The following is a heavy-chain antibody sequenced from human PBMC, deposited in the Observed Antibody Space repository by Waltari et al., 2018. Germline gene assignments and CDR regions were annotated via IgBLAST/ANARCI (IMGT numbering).Heavy chain of an antibody. V-gene: IGHV4-59*11. CDR1: GGSISSHY. D-gene: IGHD6-13*01. CDR2: IYYSGST. Sequence: QVQLQESGPGLVKPSETLSLTCTVSGGSISSHYWSWIRQPPGKGLEWIGYIYYSGSTNYNPPLKSRVTITVDTSKNQCSLKLSSVTAADTAVYYCAGGAYSSSWSVDYWGQGTLVTVSS. CDR3: AGGAYSSSWSVDY. J-gene: IGHJ4*02.